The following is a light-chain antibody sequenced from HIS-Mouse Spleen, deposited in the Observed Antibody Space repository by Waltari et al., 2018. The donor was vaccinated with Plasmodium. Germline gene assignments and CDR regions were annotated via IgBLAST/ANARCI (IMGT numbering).Light chain of an antibody. CDR1: QSVSSN. Sequence: EIVMTQSPATLSVSPGERATLSCRASQSVSSNLAWYQQKPGQAPRLIIYGASTRATGIPARFSGSGSGTEFTHTISSLQSEDFAVYYCQQYNNWSFTFGPGTRVDI. CDR3: QQYNNWSFT. CDR2: GAS. V-gene: IGKV3-15*01. J-gene: IGKJ3*01.